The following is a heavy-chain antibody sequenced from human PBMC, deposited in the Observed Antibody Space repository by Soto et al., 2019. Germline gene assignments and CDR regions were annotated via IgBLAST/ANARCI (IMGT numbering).Heavy chain of an antibody. D-gene: IGHD1-20*01. J-gene: IGHJ4*02. CDR2: ISANDVGT. V-gene: IGHV3-23*01. Sequence: GGSLRLSCEASGFTLRNYAMTWVRQAPGKGLEWVSLISANDVGTYYAESVKTRFTISTDQSRNTVYLQMDSLRADDTAIYYCAKAKNDYNWDNRPPFDYWGQGTLVTSPQ. CDR3: AKAKNDYNWDNRPPFDY. CDR1: GFTLRNYA.